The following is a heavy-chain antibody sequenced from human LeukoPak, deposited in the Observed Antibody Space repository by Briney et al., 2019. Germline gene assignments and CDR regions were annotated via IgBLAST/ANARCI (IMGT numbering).Heavy chain of an antibody. J-gene: IGHJ6*02. CDR3: AREDRWTIGPLYYYYGMDV. Sequence: ASVKVSCKASGYTFTSYAMNWVRQAPGQGLEWMGWINTNTGNPTYAQGFTGRFVFSLDTSVSTAYLQISSLKAEDTAVYYCAREDRWTIGPLYYYYGMDVWGQGTTVTVSS. CDR2: INTNTGNP. V-gene: IGHV7-4-1*02. CDR1: GYTFTSYA. D-gene: IGHD3-16*01.